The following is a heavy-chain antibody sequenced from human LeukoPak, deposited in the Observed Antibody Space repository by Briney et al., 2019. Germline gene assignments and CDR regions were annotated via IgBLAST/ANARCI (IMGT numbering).Heavy chain of an antibody. J-gene: IGHJ4*02. V-gene: IGHV4-38-2*01. CDR1: GYSISSGYY. CDR2: IYHSGST. D-gene: IGHD1-26*01. Sequence: PSETLSLTCAVSGYSISSGYYWGWIRQPPGKGLEWIGSIYHSGSTYYNPSLKSRVTIAVDTSKNQFSLKLSSVTAADTAVYYCARRYSGSLSLFDYWGQGTLVTVSS. CDR3: ARRYSGSLSLFDY.